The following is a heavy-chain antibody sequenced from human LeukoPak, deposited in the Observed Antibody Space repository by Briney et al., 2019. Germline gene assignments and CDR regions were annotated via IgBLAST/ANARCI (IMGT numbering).Heavy chain of an antibody. CDR2: ISSSSSTI. J-gene: IGHJ4*02. Sequence: PGGSLRLSCAASGFTFSSYSMNWVRQAPGKGLEWVSYISSSSSTIYYADSVKGRFTISRDNAKNSLYLQMNSLRAEDTAVYYCARDRMSTATYFDYWGQGTLVTVSS. CDR3: ARDRMSTATYFDY. V-gene: IGHV3-48*04. CDR1: GFTFSSYS.